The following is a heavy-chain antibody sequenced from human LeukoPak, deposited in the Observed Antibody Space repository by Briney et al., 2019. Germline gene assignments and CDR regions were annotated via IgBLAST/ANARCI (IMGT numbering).Heavy chain of an antibody. Sequence: SETLSLTCTVSGGSISSGSYYWSWIRQPPGKGLEWIGYIYYSGSTNYNPSLKSRVTISVDTSKNQFSLKLSSVTAADTAVYYCARNNYYDSSDRLGYFDYWGQGTLVTVSS. D-gene: IGHD3-22*01. CDR3: ARNNYYDSSDRLGYFDY. J-gene: IGHJ4*02. V-gene: IGHV4-61*01. CDR1: GGSISSGSYY. CDR2: IYYSGST.